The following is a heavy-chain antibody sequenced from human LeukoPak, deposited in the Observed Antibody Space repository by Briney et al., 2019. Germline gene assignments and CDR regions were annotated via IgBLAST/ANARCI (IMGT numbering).Heavy chain of an antibody. D-gene: IGHD3-10*01. J-gene: IGHJ4*02. V-gene: IGHV3-11*04. CDR1: GFAFSESY. Sequence: PGGSLRLSCAASGFAFSESYMSWVRQAPGKGLEWISYMDGSGEIIHYASSVRGRFTISRDNAKVSLYLQMNSLRAEDTALYYCARLSIIKYRPEGYFDHWGQGTLATVSS. CDR3: ARLSIIKYRPEGYFDH. CDR2: MDGSGEII.